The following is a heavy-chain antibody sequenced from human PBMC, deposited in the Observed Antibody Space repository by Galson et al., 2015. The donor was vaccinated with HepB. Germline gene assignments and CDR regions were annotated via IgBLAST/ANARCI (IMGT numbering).Heavy chain of an antibody. J-gene: IGHJ1*01. CDR1: GFPFSSYA. CDR3: AVLLWFGDRDGYFQH. Sequence: LRLSCAASGFPFSSYAMSWVRQAPGKGLEWVSAISGSGGSTYYADSVKGRFTISRDNSKNTLYLQMNSLRAEDTAVYYCAVLLWFGDRDGYFQHWGQGTLVTVSS. V-gene: IGHV3-23*01. CDR2: ISGSGGST. D-gene: IGHD3-10*01.